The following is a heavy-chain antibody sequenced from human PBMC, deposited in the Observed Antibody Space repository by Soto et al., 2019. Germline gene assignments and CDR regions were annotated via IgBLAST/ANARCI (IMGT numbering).Heavy chain of an antibody. Sequence: SETLSLTCAVSGGSISSSNWWSWVRQPPGKGLEWIGEIYHSGSTNYNPSLKSRVTISVDTSKNQFSLKLSSVTAADTAVYYCARGHTATYYYDSSGYYFDYWGQGTLVTVSS. D-gene: IGHD3-22*01. J-gene: IGHJ4*02. CDR2: IYHSGST. V-gene: IGHV4-4*02. CDR1: GGSISSSNW. CDR3: ARGHTATYYYDSSGYYFDY.